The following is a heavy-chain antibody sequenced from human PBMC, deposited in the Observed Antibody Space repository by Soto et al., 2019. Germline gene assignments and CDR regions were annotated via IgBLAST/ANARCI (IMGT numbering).Heavy chain of an antibody. D-gene: IGHD3-10*01. CDR3: AKLGLWFESS. J-gene: IGHJ4*02. Sequence: GGSLRLSCAASGFTFSSYSMNWVRQAPGKGLEWVSSITGSSSYIYYADSVKGRFTISRDNAKNSLYLQMNSLRAEDTAVYYCAKLGLWFESSWGQGTLVTVSS. V-gene: IGHV3-21*01. CDR2: ITGSSSYI. CDR1: GFTFSSYS.